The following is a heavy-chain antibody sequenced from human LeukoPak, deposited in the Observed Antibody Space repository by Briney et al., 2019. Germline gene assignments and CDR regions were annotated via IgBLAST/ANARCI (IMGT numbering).Heavy chain of an antibody. V-gene: IGHV4-39*07. CDR1: GASISSTSYY. CDR3: VRVGYNYYGSGSPKLTWFDP. CDR2: IYYSGITYYSGSI. Sequence: SETLSLTCTVSGASISSTSYYWGWIRQPPGKGLGWIGSIYYSGITYYSGSIFYNPSLKSRVTITVDASKNEFSLKLSSVTAADTAVFYCVRVGYNYYGSGSPKLTWFDPWGQGTLVTVSS. D-gene: IGHD3-10*01. J-gene: IGHJ5*02.